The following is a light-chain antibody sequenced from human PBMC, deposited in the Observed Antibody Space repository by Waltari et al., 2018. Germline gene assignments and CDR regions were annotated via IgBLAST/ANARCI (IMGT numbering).Light chain of an antibody. CDR1: GSNIGAGYA. V-gene: IGLV1-40*01. CDR2: GSS. J-gene: IGLJ3*02. Sequence: QSVLTQPPSVSGAPGQRVTISCTGSGSNIGAGYAVHWHQQLPRAAPKLLIYGSSTRPLGVPDRFFGSTSGTSASLAITGLQAEDEADYYCQSYDTSLSVVFGGGTKLTVL. CDR3: QSYDTSLSVV.